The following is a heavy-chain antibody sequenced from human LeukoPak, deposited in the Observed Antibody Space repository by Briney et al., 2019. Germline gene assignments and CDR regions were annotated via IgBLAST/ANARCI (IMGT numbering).Heavy chain of an antibody. D-gene: IGHD5-18*01. J-gene: IGHJ3*02. CDR3: ARALTWIQLWLI. V-gene: IGHV1-2*02. Sequence: ASVKVSCKASGYTFTGYYMHWVRQAPGQGLEWMGWINPNSGGTNYAQKFQGRVTMTRDTSISTAYMELSRLRSGDTAVYYCARALTWIQLWLIWGQGTMVTVSS. CDR1: GYTFTGYY. CDR2: INPNSGGT.